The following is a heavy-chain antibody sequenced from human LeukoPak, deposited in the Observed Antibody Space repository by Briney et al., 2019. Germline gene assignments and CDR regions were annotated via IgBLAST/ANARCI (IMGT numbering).Heavy chain of an antibody. J-gene: IGHJ4*02. CDR2: IYSGGNT. V-gene: IGHV3-66*01. CDR3: AREFSFDY. Sequence: GGSLRLSCAASGFTFSNKYMSWVRQAPGKGLEWVSGIYSGGNTYYADSVKGRFTISRDKTKNTLYLQMNSLRAEDTAVYYCAREFSFDYWGQGTLVTVSS. CDR1: GFTFSNKY.